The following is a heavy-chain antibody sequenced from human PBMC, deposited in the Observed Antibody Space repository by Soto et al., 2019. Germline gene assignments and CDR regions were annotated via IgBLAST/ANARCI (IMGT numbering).Heavy chain of an antibody. CDR3: AREVIAPADSDAFDI. CDR1: GGSISSSNYF. CDR2: IYYNGGA. V-gene: IGHV4-30-4*01. Sequence: QVQLQESGPGLVKPSQTLSLTCTVSGGSISSSNYFWSWIRQPPGKGLEWIGYIYYNGGAHYNPSRRSRVSISVETSEHQFSLRLSCVTAADTAVYYCAREVIAPADSDAFDIWGQGTKVTVSS. D-gene: IGHD6-13*01. J-gene: IGHJ3*02.